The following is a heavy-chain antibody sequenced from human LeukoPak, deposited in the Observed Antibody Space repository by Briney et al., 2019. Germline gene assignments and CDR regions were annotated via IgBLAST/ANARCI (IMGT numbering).Heavy chain of an antibody. J-gene: IGHJ4*02. V-gene: IGHV1-18*01. CDR3: ARDPYDSSSWSFDLDY. CDR2: ISAYNGNT. CDR1: GYTFTSHG. Sequence: GASVKVSCKASGYTFTSHGISWVRQAPGQGLEWMGWISAYNGNTNYAQKLQGRVTMTTDTSTSTAYMELRSLRSDDTAVYYCARDPYDSSSWSFDLDYWGQGTLVTVSS. D-gene: IGHD6-13*01.